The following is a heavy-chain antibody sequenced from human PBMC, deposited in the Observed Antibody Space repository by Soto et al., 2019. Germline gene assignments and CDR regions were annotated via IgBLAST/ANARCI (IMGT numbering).Heavy chain of an antibody. J-gene: IGHJ4*02. V-gene: IGHV4-4*02. Sequence: TSETLSLTCAVSGGSISSSNWWSWIRQPPGRGLEWIGYFYDSGSSHYNPSLESRVTISVDRSKNQFSLKLSSVTAADTAVYYCARGAPVVNDYWGQGTLVTVSS. CDR2: FYDSGSS. CDR1: GGSISSSNW. CDR3: ARGAPVVNDY. D-gene: IGHD3-22*01.